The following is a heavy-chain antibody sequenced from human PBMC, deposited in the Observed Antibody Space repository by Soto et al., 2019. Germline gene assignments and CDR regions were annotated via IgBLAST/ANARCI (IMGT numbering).Heavy chain of an antibody. Sequence: QVQLQESGPGLVKPSETLSLTCTVSGGSISSYYWSWIRQPPGKGLEWIGYIYYSGSTNYNPSLKSRVTISVDTSKNQFSLTLSSVTAADTAVYYCARLNLAAPAWVDYYGMDVWGQGTTVTVSS. CDR2: IYYSGST. J-gene: IGHJ6*02. CDR1: GGSISSYY. CDR3: ARLNLAAPAWVDYYGMDV. D-gene: IGHD6-6*01. V-gene: IGHV4-59*01.